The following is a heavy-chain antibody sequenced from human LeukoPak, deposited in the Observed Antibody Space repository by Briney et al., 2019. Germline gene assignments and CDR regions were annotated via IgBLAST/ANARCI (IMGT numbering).Heavy chain of an antibody. CDR1: GGSIISYY. J-gene: IGHJ6*03. D-gene: IGHD5-12*01. CDR2: IYYSGST. V-gene: IGHV4-59*01. Sequence: SETLSLTCTVSGGSIISYYWSWIRQPPGKGLEWIGYIYYSGSTNYNPSLKSRVTISVDTSKNQFSLKLSSVTAADTAVYYCARAVVGYRPYYYYMDVWGKGTTVTVSS. CDR3: ARAVVGYRPYYYYMDV.